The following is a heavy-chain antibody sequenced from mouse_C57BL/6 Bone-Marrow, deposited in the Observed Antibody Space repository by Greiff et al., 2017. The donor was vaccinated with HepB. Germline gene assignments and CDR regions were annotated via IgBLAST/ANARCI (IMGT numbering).Heavy chain of an antibody. Sequence: EVMLVESGGGLVKPGGSLKLSCAASGFTFSSYTMSWVRQTPEKRLELVATISSGGGNTYYPDSVKGRFTISRDNAKNSLYLQMSSLRSEDTALYYCVRVGNFDYWGQGTTLTVSS. CDR3: VRVGNFDY. V-gene: IGHV5-9*03. CDR1: GFTFSSYT. CDR2: ISSGGGNT. J-gene: IGHJ2*01.